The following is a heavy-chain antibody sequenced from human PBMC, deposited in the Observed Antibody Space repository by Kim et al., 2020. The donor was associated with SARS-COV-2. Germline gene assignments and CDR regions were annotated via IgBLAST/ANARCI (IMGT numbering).Heavy chain of an antibody. Sequence: DSVKGRFPNSQGNAKTSLYLQMNSLRAEDTALYYCAKGRVVAGTLTPFDYWGQGTLVTVSS. CDR3: AKGRVVAGTLTPFDY. V-gene: IGHV3-9*01. D-gene: IGHD6-19*01. J-gene: IGHJ4*02.